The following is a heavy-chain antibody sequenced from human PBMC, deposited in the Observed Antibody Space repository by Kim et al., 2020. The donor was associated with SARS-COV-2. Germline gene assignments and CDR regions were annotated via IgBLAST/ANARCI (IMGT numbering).Heavy chain of an antibody. CDR2: IHYSGSI. V-gene: IGHV4-59*12. Sequence: SETLSLTCTVSGGSISSFYWSWFRQPPGTGLEWIGYIHYSGSIKYNPSLKSRVTISVDTSTNQFSLRFTSVTAADTAVFYCARGSSPYFFNYWGQGTLVTVSS. CDR3: ARGSSPYFFNY. CDR1: GGSISSFY. J-gene: IGHJ4*02.